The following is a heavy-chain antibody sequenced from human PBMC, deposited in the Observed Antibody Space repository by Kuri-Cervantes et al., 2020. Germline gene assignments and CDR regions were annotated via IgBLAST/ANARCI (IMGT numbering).Heavy chain of an antibody. CDR2: IRYDGRNE. Sequence: GGSLRLSCAASGFTFNNYGMNWVRQAPGKGLEWVAFIRYDGRNEYYGDTVKGRFTISRDNSKNTVYLLMSSLRAEDTAVYYCAKTRAFRYHYDTSGYYFDYWGQGTLVTVSS. V-gene: IGHV3-30*02. CDR1: GFTFNNYG. D-gene: IGHD3-22*01. J-gene: IGHJ4*02. CDR3: AKTRAFRYHYDTSGYYFDY.